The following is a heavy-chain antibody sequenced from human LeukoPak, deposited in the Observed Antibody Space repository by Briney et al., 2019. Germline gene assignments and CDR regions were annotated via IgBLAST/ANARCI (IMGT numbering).Heavy chain of an antibody. V-gene: IGHV4-39*01. CDR1: GVSISSSSYY. J-gene: IGHJ5*02. D-gene: IGHD3-3*01. Sequence: SETLSLTCTVSGVSISSSSYYWGWIRQPPGKGLEWIGSIYYSGSTYYNPSLKSRVTISVDTSKNQFSLKLSSVTAADTAVYYCARHKVYDFWSGYFDWFDPWGQGTLATVSS. CDR2: IYYSGST. CDR3: ARHKVYDFWSGYFDWFDP.